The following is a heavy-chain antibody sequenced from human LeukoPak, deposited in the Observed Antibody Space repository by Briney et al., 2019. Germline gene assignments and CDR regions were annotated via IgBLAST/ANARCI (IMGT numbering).Heavy chain of an antibody. D-gene: IGHD1-1*01. Sequence: PGGSLRLSCVASGFTLGDYNMNWVRQAPGKGLEWVSAITRSSTYMNYADSLKGRFTISRDNAKNSLYLQMNSLRAEDTAVYYCARRHTSYWYFDLWGRGTLVTVSS. CDR2: ITRSSTYM. J-gene: IGHJ2*01. CDR3: ARRHTSYWYFDL. V-gene: IGHV3-21*01. CDR1: GFTLGDYN.